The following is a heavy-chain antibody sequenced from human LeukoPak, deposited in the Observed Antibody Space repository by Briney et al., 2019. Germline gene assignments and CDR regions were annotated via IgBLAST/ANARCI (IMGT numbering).Heavy chain of an antibody. V-gene: IGHV3-33*01. CDR3: AIPSYYDTAAFDY. J-gene: IGHJ4*02. D-gene: IGHD3-22*01. CDR1: GFTFSSYG. Sequence: PGRSLRLSCAASGFTFSSYGMHWVRQAPGKGLEWVAAIWYDGSNQYYEDSVKGRFTISRDNSKNTLYLQMNSLRAEDTAVYYCAIPSYYDTAAFDYWGQGTLVTVSS. CDR2: IWYDGSNQ.